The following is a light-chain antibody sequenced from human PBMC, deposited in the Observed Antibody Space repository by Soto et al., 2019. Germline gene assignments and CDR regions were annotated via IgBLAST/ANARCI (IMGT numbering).Light chain of an antibody. Sequence: DIVLTQSPDSLAVSLGERATINCKSSQSVLYSSNNKNYLAWYQQKPGQPPKLLIYWASTREYGVPDRFSGSGSGTDFTLTISSLQAEDVAVYYCQQYYSTPGYTFGQGTKLEIK. CDR3: QQYYSTPGYT. CDR2: WAS. V-gene: IGKV4-1*01. J-gene: IGKJ2*01. CDR1: QSVLYSSNNKNY.